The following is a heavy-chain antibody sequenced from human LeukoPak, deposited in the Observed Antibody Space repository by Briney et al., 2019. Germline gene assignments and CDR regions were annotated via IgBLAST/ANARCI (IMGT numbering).Heavy chain of an antibody. V-gene: IGHV3-74*01. CDR3: ARAPSEVGGYYPEYFRH. D-gene: IGHD3-22*01. Sequence: PSGSLRLPCEASGFTFSRYWMHWVRQAPGKGLVWVSSIKSDGKTNYADSVKGRFTISRDNAKNTVSLQMDSLRAEDTGVYYCARAPSEVGGYYPEYFRHWGQGTLVTVSS. CDR2: IKSDGKT. CDR1: GFTFSRYW. J-gene: IGHJ1*01.